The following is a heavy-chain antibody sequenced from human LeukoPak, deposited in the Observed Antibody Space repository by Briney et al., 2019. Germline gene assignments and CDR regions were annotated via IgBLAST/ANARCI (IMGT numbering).Heavy chain of an antibody. D-gene: IGHD6-19*01. CDR1: GFIVSSCF. CDR3: AKDRVEGKQWLAQFDS. V-gene: IGHV3-30*18. J-gene: IGHJ4*02. Sequence: GGSLRLSCAASGFIVSSCFMSWVRQAPGKGLEWVAVISYDGSNKYYGDSVKGRFTISRDNSKSTLYLQMNTLRAEDAAVYYCAKDRVEGKQWLAQFDSWGQGTLVTVSS. CDR2: ISYDGSNK.